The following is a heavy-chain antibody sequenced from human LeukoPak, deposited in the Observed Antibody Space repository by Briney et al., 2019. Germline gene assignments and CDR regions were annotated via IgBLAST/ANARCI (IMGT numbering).Heavy chain of an antibody. J-gene: IGHJ4*02. CDR1: GFTVSTKY. Sequence: GGSLRLSCAVSGFTVSTKYMSWVRQAPGKGLEWVSAISGSGGSTYYADSVKGRFTISRDNSKNTLYLQMNSLRAEDTAVYYCAKGNTAMISWGQGTLVTVSS. CDR3: AKGNTAMIS. D-gene: IGHD5-18*01. CDR2: ISGSGGST. V-gene: IGHV3-23*01.